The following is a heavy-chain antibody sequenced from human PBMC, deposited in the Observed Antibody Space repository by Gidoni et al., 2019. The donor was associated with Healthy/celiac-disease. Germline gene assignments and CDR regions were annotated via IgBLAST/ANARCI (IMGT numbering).Heavy chain of an antibody. CDR3: AREGVAGTPSPGY. CDR2: IYTSGST. D-gene: IGHD6-19*01. CDR1: GCSTSSGSYY. V-gene: IGHV4-61*02. J-gene: IGHJ4*02. Sequence: QVQLQESRPGPVKPSQTLSLTCTVSGCSTSSGSYYWSWIRQPAGKGLEWIGRIYTSGSTNYNPSLKSRVAISVDTFKNQFSLKLSSVTAADTAVYYCAREGVAGTPSPGYWGQGTLVTVSS.